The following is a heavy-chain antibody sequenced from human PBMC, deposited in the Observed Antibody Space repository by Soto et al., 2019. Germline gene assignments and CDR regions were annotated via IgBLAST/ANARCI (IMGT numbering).Heavy chain of an antibody. Sequence: VQLQESGPGLVKPSGTLSLTCAVSGGSISSGNWWSWVRQPPGKALEWIGEIYHSGATNDNPSRKSRVTISLDQSKNQFSLRLSSVTAADPAVYYCASHRGNTYGPYDYWGQGILVTVSS. CDR2: IYHSGAT. D-gene: IGHD5-18*01. CDR3: ASHRGNTYGPYDY. J-gene: IGHJ4*02. CDR1: GGSISSGNW. V-gene: IGHV4-4*02.